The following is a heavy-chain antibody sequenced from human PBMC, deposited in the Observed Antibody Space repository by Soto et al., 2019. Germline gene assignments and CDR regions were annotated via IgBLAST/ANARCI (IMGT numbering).Heavy chain of an antibody. CDR2: ISSSSSYI. CDR1: GFTFSSYS. Sequence: EVQMVESGGGLVKPGGSLRLSCAASGFTFSSYSMNWVRQAPGKGLEWVSSISSSSSYIYYADSVKGRFTISRDNAKNSMFLQLNSLRAEDTAVYYCARGRAAVGKVAIDNCGQGTLVTVSS. J-gene: IGHJ4*02. V-gene: IGHV3-21*01. D-gene: IGHD6-13*01. CDR3: ARGRAAVGKVAIDN.